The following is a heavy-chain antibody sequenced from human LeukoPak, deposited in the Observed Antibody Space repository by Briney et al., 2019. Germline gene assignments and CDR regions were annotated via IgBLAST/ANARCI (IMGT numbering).Heavy chain of an antibody. CDR3: AKDRVSPSGYFDY. Sequence: GGSLRLSCAASGFTFSSYAMSWVRQAPGKGLEWVSAISGSGGSTYYADSVKGLFTISRDNSKNTLYLQMNSLRAEDTAVYYCAKDRVSPSGYFDYWGQGTLVTVSS. D-gene: IGHD3-10*01. CDR2: ISGSGGST. CDR1: GFTFSSYA. V-gene: IGHV3-23*01. J-gene: IGHJ4*02.